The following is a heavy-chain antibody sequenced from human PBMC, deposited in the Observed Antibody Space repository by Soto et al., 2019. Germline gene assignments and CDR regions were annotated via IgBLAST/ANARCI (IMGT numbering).Heavy chain of an antibody. D-gene: IGHD2-8*01. CDR3: ARGDPNCTNGVCPFDC. Sequence: QVQLQESGPGLVKPSQTLSLTCTVSGGSISRGEFYWSWIRQHPGKGLEWIGYIYYRRSTYYNPSLKSRVTISVDTSKNQLSLKLSSVTAADTAVYYCARGDPNCTNGVCPFDCWGQGTLVTVSS. V-gene: IGHV4-31*03. CDR2: IYYRRST. CDR1: GGSISRGEFY. J-gene: IGHJ4*02.